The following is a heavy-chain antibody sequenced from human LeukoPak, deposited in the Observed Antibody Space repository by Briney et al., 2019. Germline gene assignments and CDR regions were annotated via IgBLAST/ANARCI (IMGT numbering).Heavy chain of an antibody. J-gene: IGHJ2*01. Sequence: NPSETLSLTCNVSGGSISSSKKYWGWIRQPPGKRLEWIGSIYYSGSTYYNPSLKSRVTISVDTSKNQFSLKLSSVTAADTAVYYCARQGSIWWYAWYFDLWGRGTLVTVSS. V-gene: IGHV4-39*01. CDR1: GGSISSSKKY. CDR2: IYYSGST. D-gene: IGHD2-15*01. CDR3: ARQGSIWWYAWYFDL.